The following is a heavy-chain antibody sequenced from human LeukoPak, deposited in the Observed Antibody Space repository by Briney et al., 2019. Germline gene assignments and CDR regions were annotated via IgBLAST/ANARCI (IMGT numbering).Heavy chain of an antibody. D-gene: IGHD3-10*01. Sequence: GGSLRLSCAAPGFTFSSYAMSWGPQGPGKGLQWGSTFSGSCDHTYYALSVNGQFTIYKDNSKNTLYLQMNSLRAEGTAVYCCAKYFASRSYYKLPHWRQGTLVSVSS. V-gene: IGHV3-23*01. CDR2: FSGSCDHT. CDR3: AKYFASRSYYKLPH. J-gene: IGHJ1*01. CDR1: GFTFSSYA.